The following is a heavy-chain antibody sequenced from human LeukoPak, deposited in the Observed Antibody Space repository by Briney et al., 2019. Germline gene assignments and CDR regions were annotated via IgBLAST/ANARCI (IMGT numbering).Heavy chain of an antibody. Sequence: SETLSLTCTVSGGSISSYYWSWIRQPPGKGLEWIGYIYYSGSTNYNPSLKSRVTISVDTSKNQFSLKLSSVTAADTAVYYCARSRGWLQSHPLGYWGQGTLVTVSS. J-gene: IGHJ4*02. D-gene: IGHD5-24*01. V-gene: IGHV4-59*12. CDR3: ARSRGWLQSHPLGY. CDR1: GGSISSYY. CDR2: IYYSGST.